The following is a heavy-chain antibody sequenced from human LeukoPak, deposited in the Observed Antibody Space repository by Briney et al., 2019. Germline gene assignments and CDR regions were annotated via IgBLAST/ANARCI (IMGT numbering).Heavy chain of an antibody. V-gene: IGHV4-59*01. CDR1: GGSISSYY. CDR3: ARAMGPVWFGEPTLYYFDY. CDR2: IYYSGST. Sequence: SEALSLTCTVSGGSISSYYWSWIRQPPGKGLEWIGYIYYSGSTNYNPSLTSRVTISVDTSKNQFSLKLSSVTAADTAVYYCARAMGPVWFGEPTLYYFDYWGQGTLVTVSS. D-gene: IGHD3-10*01. J-gene: IGHJ4*02.